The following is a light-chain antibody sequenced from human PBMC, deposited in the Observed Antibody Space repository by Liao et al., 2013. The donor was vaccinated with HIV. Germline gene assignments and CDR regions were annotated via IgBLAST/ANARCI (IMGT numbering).Light chain of an antibody. J-gene: IGLJ3*02. CDR2: YDS. CDR1: NIGRKT. V-gene: IGLV3-21*04. CDR3: QVWDTSSAHQV. Sequence: SYELTQPPSVSVAPEETATITCGGDNIGRKTVHWYQQKPGQAPLLVIYYDSDRPSGIPERISASNSGNTATLTISRVEAGDEADYYCQVWDTSSAHQVFGGGTKLTVL.